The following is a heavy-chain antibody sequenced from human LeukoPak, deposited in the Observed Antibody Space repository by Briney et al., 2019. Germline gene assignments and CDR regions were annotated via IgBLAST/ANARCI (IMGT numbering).Heavy chain of an antibody. Sequence: ASVKVSCKSSGYTFTSYYMYWVRQAPGQGLEWMGIINPSGGSTSYAQKFQGRVTMTRDTSISTAYMELSRLTSDDTAVYYCARVWSAYYYLDYWSQGTLVTVSS. V-gene: IGHV1-46*01. CDR2: INPSGGST. D-gene: IGHD3-3*01. J-gene: IGHJ4*02. CDR1: GYTFTSYY. CDR3: ARVWSAYYYLDY.